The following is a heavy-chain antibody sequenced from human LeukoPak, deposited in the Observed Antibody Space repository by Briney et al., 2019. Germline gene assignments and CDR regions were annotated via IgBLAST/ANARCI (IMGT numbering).Heavy chain of an antibody. J-gene: IGHJ4*02. D-gene: IGHD3-22*01. CDR2: ISYDGTNK. CDR3: ARGDYYDSSGYPVG. V-gene: IGHV3-30*03. CDR1: GFTFSSYG. Sequence: PGRSLRLSCAASGFTFSSYGMHWVRQAPGKGLEWVAIISYDGTNKYYADSVKGRFTISRDKSKSMFYLQMNSLRAEDTAVYYCARGDYYDSSGYPVGWGQGTLVTVSS.